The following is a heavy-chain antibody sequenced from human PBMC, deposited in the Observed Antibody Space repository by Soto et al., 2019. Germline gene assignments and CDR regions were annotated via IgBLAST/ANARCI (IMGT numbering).Heavy chain of an antibody. CDR3: ARHGGSSGWYPCSTYYYGMDV. D-gene: IGHD6-19*01. Sequence: GESLKISCKGSGYSFTSYWIGWVRQMPGKGLEWMGIIYPGDSDTRYSPSFQGQVTISADKSISTAYLQWSSLKASDTAMYYCARHGGSSGWYPCSTYYYGMDVWGQGTTVTVSS. CDR1: GYSFTSYW. J-gene: IGHJ6*02. CDR2: IYPGDSDT. V-gene: IGHV5-51*01.